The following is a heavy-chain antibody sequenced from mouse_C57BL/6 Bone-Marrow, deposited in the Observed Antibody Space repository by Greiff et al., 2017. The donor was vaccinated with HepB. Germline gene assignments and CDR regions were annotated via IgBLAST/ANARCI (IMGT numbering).Heavy chain of an antibody. J-gene: IGHJ1*03. CDR2: ISYDGSN. D-gene: IGHD4-1*01. Sequence: VQLKESGPGLVKPSQSLSLTCSVTGYSITSGYYWNWIRQFPGNKLEWMGYISYDGSNNYNPSLKNRISITRDTSKNQFFLKLNSVTTEDTATYYCARDWDEWYFDVWGTGTTVTVSS. CDR3: ARDWDEWYFDV. CDR1: GYSITSGYY. V-gene: IGHV3-6*01.